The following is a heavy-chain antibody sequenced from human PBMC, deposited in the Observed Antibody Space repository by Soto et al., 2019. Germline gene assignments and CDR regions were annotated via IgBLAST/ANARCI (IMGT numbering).Heavy chain of an antibody. CDR3: ARQKYYYGSGSYYKTIDY. Sequence: SETLSLTCTVSGGSISSSSYYWGWIRQPPGKGLEWIGSIYYSGSTYYNPSLKSRVTISVDTSKNQFSLKLSSVTAADTAVYYCARQKYYYGSGSYYKTIDYWGQGTLVTVSS. CDR2: IYYSGST. CDR1: GGSISSSSYY. J-gene: IGHJ4*02. D-gene: IGHD3-10*01. V-gene: IGHV4-39*01.